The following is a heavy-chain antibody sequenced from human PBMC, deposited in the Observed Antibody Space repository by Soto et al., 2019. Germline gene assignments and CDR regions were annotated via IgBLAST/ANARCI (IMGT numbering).Heavy chain of an antibody. J-gene: IGHJ4*02. Sequence: PSETLSLTCTVSGGSISSGGYYWSWIRQHPGKGLECICYIFYIGSTYYNPSLKSRVTISVDTSKNQFSLKLSPVTAADLAVYYFARESYYYDSSGYRSPYYFDYWGQGTLVTVSS. CDR3: ARESYYYDSSGYRSPYYFDY. CDR2: IFYIGST. D-gene: IGHD3-22*01. V-gene: IGHV4-31*03. CDR1: GGSISSGGYY.